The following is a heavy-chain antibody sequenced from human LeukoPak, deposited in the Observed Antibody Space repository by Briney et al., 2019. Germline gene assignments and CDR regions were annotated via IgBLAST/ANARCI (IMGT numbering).Heavy chain of an antibody. J-gene: IGHJ4*02. CDR2: INHSGST. CDR3: ARFVVTPPLVDY. D-gene: IGHD4-23*01. CDR1: GGSFSGYY. V-gene: IGHV4-34*01. Sequence: PSETLSLTCAVYGGSFSGYYWGWIRQPPGKGLEWIGEINHSGSTNYNPSLKSRVTISVDTSKNQFSLKLSSVTAADTAVYYCARFVVTPPLVDYWGQGTLVTVSS.